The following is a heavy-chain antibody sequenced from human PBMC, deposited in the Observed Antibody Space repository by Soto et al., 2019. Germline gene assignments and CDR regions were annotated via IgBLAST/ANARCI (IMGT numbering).Heavy chain of an antibody. J-gene: IGHJ6*02. CDR1: GGSFSGYY. V-gene: IGHV4-34*01. Sequence: SETLSLTCAVYGGSFSGYYWSWIRQPPGKGLEWIGEINHSGSTNYNPSLKSRVTISVDTSKNQFSLKLSSVTAADTAVYYCARVYASGSLATYYYYYYYGMDVWGQGTTVTVSS. D-gene: IGHD3-16*01. CDR3: ARVYASGSLATYYYYYYYGMDV. CDR2: INHSGST.